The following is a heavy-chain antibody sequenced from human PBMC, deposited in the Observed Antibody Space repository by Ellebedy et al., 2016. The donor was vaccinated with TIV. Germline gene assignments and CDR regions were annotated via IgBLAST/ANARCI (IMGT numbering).Heavy chain of an antibody. D-gene: IGHD3-10*01. CDR1: GFTVSSNY. V-gene: IGHV3-21*01. CDR2: ISSSSTYI. CDR3: ARARPVWFGELTYGMDV. J-gene: IGHJ6*02. Sequence: GGSLRLSCAASGFTVSSNYMSWVRQAPGKGLEWVSSISSSSTYIYYADSVKGRFTISRDNAKNSLYLQMNSLRAEDTAVYYCARARPVWFGELTYGMDVWGQGTTVTVSS.